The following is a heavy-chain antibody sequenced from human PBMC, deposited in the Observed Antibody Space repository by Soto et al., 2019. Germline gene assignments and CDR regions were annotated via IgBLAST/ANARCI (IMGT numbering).Heavy chain of an antibody. CDR1: GFILSNYT. D-gene: IGHD2-15*01. V-gene: IGHV3-21*06. Sequence: EVQLVESGGGLVKPGGSLRLSCAGSGFILSNYTMNWVRQAPGKGLEWVSSISGSSTYIYYADSVKGRFTISRDNAKNSLCLQMMSLRVEDTAVYYCERARCSGCSCYRTYAFDLWGRGTLVTVSS. CDR2: ISGSSTYI. J-gene: IGHJ3*01. CDR3: ERARCSGCSCYRTYAFDL.